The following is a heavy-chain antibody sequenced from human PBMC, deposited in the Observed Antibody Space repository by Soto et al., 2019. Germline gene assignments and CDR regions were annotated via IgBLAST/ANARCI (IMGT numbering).Heavy chain of an antibody. CDR2: INHSGST. Sequence: PSETLSLTCAVYGGSFSRYYCNWIRQPPGKGLEWIGEINHSGSTNYNPSLKSRVTISLDTSKNQFSLKLSSMTAADTAVYYCARCDGRNFDHSCQGTLVTVFS. CDR3: ARCDGRNFDH. V-gene: IGHV4-34*01. CDR1: GGSFSRYY. J-gene: IGHJ4*02.